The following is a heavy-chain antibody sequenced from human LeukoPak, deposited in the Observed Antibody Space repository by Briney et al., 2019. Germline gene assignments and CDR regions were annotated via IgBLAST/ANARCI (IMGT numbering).Heavy chain of an antibody. V-gene: IGHV1-69*05. D-gene: IGHD3-10*01. Sequence: SVKVSCKASGGTFSSYAISWVRQAPGQGLEWMGRIIPIFGTANYAQKFQGRVTITTDESTSTAYMELSSLRSEDTAVYYCVRDKFKGREGVLWFGEFPPNWFDPWGQGTLVTVSS. CDR3: VRDKFKGREGVLWFGEFPPNWFDP. CDR1: GGTFSSYA. CDR2: IIPIFGTA. J-gene: IGHJ5*02.